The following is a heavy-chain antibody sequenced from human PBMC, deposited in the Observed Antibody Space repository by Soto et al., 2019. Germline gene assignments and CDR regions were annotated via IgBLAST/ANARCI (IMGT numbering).Heavy chain of an antibody. J-gene: IGHJ4*02. CDR3: SRVDPGETSPFDH. Sequence: ASVKVSCKASGYIFTSYYIHWVRQAPGQGLEWMGWINPFDGSRMFAQSFQGRVTMTRDTSTSTVYMEASSLRSEDTAVYYCSRVDPGETSPFDHWGQGTLVTVSS. CDR2: INPFDGSR. CDR1: GYIFTSYY. D-gene: IGHD3-10*01. V-gene: IGHV1-46*03.